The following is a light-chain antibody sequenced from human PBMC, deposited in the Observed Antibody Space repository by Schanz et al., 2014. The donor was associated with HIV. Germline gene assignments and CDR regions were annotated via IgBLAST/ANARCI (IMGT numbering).Light chain of an antibody. Sequence: QSVLTQPPSVSAAPGQKVAISCSGNSSNIGNSFVSWYQQLPKTAPRLLIYDNNKRSSGSPDRFSGSKSGTSATLGITGLQTGDEAEYYCATWDATVSAVLFGGGTKLTVL. CDR3: ATWDATVSAVL. CDR1: SSNIGNSF. V-gene: IGLV1-51*01. CDR2: DNN. J-gene: IGLJ2*01.